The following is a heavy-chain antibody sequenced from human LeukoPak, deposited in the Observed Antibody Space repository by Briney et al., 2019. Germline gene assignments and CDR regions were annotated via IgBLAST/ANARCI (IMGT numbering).Heavy chain of an antibody. Sequence: KPSETLSLTCAVYGGSFSGYYWSRIRQPPGKGLEWIGEINHSGSTNYNPSLKSRVTISVDTSKNQFSLKLSSVTAADTAVYYCATQVAGYCSGGSCYYNAFDIWGQGTMVTVSS. D-gene: IGHD2-15*01. CDR3: ATQVAGYCSGGSCYYNAFDI. J-gene: IGHJ3*02. CDR2: INHSGST. V-gene: IGHV4-34*01. CDR1: GGSFSGYY.